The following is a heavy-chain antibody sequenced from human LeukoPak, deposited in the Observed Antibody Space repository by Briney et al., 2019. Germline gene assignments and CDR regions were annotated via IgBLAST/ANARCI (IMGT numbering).Heavy chain of an antibody. J-gene: IGHJ4*02. CDR1: GYTLTNYN. Sequence: ASVKVSCKASGYTLTNYNISWVRQAPGQGLEWMGWINTYKGDTLYAQKLQGRVTMTTDTSTSTVYMELKSLRSHDTAVYYCARIQSRIIAARPGNPAFDYWGRGTLVTVSS. CDR3: ARIQSRIIAARPGNPAFDY. CDR2: INTYKGDT. V-gene: IGHV1-18*01. D-gene: IGHD6-6*01.